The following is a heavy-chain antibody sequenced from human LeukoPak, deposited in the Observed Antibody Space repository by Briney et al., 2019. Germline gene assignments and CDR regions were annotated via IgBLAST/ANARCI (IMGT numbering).Heavy chain of an antibody. CDR1: GGSISSGSYY. V-gene: IGHV4-61*02. CDR3: AREGTRVVRGATTAWFDP. J-gene: IGHJ5*02. Sequence: SETLSLTCTVSGGSISSGSYYWRWIRQPAGKGLEWIGRIYTSGSTNYNPSLKSRVTISVDTSKNQFSLKLSSVSAADTAIYYCAREGTRVVRGATTAWFDPWGQGTLVTVSS. CDR2: IYTSGST. D-gene: IGHD3-10*01.